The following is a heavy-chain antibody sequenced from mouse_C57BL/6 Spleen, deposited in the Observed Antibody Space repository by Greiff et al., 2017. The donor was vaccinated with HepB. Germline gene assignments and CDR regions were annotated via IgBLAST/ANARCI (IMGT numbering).Heavy chain of an antibody. J-gene: IGHJ4*01. CDR3: AREKDYAMDY. CDR1: GFTFSSYA. CDR2: ISDGGSYT. V-gene: IGHV5-4*01. Sequence: VQLQQSGGGLVKPGGSLKLSCAASGFTFSSYAMSWVRQTPEKRLEWVATISDGGSYTYYPDNVKGRFTISRDNAKNNLYLQMSHLKSEDTAMYYCAREKDYAMDYWGQGTSVTVSS.